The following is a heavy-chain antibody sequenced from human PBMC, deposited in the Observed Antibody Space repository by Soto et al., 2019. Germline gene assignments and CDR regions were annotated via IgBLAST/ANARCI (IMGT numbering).Heavy chain of an antibody. CDR1: GFTFSSYW. CDR3: ATYYYDSSGYPDAFDI. D-gene: IGHD3-22*01. J-gene: IGHJ3*02. CDR2: INSDGSST. V-gene: IGHV3-74*01. Sequence: GGSRRLSCAASGFTFSSYWMHWVRQAPGKGLVWVSRINSDGSSTSYADSVKGRFTISRDNAKNTLYLQMNSLRAEDTAVYYCATYYYDSSGYPDAFDIWGQGTMVTVSS.